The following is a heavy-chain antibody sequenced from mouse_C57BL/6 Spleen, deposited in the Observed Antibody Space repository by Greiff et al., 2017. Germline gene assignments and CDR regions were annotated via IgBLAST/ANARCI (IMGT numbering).Heavy chain of an antibody. D-gene: IGHD2-4*01. J-gene: IGHJ4*01. Sequence: VQLQQSGPELVKPGASVKIPCKASGYTFTDYNMDWVKQSHGKSLEWIGDINPNNGGTIYNQKFKGKATLTVDKSSSTAYMELRSLTSEDTAVYYYARSHYDYRYYAMDYWGQGTSVTVSS. CDR3: ARSHYDYRYYAMDY. CDR2: INPNNGGT. CDR1: GYTFTDYN. V-gene: IGHV1-18*01.